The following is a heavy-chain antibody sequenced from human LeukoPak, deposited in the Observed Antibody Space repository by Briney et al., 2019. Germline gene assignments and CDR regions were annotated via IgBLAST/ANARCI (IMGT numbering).Heavy chain of an antibody. CDR1: GFTFDDYG. D-gene: IGHD6-13*01. V-gene: IGHV3-20*04. J-gene: IGHJ4*02. CDR2: INWNGGST. CDR3: ARISRGVWYFDY. Sequence: PGGSLRLSCAASGFTFDDYGMSWVRQAPGKGLEWVSGINWNGGSTGYADSVKGRFTISRDNAKNSLYLQMNSLRAEDTAVYYCARISRGVWYFDYWGQGTLVTVSS.